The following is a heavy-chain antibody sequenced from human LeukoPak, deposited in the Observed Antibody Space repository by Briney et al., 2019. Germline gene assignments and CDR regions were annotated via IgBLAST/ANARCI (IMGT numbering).Heavy chain of an antibody. J-gene: IGHJ3*02. CDR3: ARGPFRWLVPFDI. Sequence: PGRSLRLSCAASGFTFSSYAMHWVRQAPGKGLEWVAVISYDGSNKYYADSVKGRFTISRDNAKNSLYLQMNSLRAEDTALYHCARGPFRWLVPFDIWGQGTMVTVSS. V-gene: IGHV3-30-3*01. CDR2: ISYDGSNK. D-gene: IGHD6-19*01. CDR1: GFTFSSYA.